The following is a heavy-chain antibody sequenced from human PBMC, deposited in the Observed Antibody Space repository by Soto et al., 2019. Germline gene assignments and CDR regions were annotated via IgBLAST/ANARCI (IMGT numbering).Heavy chain of an antibody. CDR3: ARGPNDAFDI. J-gene: IGHJ3*02. V-gene: IGHV4-59*01. CDR1: GGSISRFY. Sequence: QVQLQESGPGLVKPSETLSLTCTVSGGSISRFYWSWIRRPPGKVLEWIGAVYYSGSGDYKPYLTSRATMSVDTAKIRFSLRLRSVTTADTAVYYCARGPNDAFDIWGQGTTVTVSS. CDR2: VYYSGSG.